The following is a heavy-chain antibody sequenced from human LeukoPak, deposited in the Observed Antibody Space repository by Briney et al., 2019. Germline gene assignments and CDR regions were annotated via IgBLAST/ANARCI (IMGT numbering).Heavy chain of an antibody. CDR1: GGSFSGYY. CDR2: INHSGST. CDR3: ACGSRHNAEYGGGKGSPDNWFDP. V-gene: IGHV4-34*01. Sequence: SETLSLTCAVYGGSFSGYYWSWIRQPPGKGLEWIGEINHSGSTNYNPSLKSRVTISVDTSKNQFSLKLSSVTAADTAVYYCACGSRHNAEYGGGKGSPDNWFDPWGQGTLVTVSS. D-gene: IGHD4-23*01. J-gene: IGHJ5*02.